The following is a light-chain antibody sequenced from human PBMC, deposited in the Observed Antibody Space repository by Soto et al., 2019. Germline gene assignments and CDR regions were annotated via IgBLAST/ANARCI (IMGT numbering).Light chain of an antibody. CDR2: KAS. V-gene: IGKV1-5*03. J-gene: IGKJ3*01. CDR1: QSISSW. CDR3: QQYSSYSIFT. Sequence: DIQMTQSPSTLSASVGDRVTITCRASQSISSWLAWYQQKPGKTPKVLIYKASGLESGVPTRFSGSGSGTEFALTISCLQPEDFATYYYQQYSSYSIFTFGPGTKVEIK.